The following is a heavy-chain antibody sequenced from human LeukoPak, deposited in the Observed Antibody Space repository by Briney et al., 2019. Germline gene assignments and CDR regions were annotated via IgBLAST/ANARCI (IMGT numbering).Heavy chain of an antibody. D-gene: IGHD5-12*01. CDR2: INHSGST. V-gene: IGHV4-34*01. Sequence: SETLSLTCAVYGGSFSGYYWSWIRQPPGKGLEWIGEINHSGSTNYNPSLKSRVTISLDTSKNQFSLKLSSVTAADTAVYYCARAAGVAHLYYYYYYMDVWGKGTTVTVSS. J-gene: IGHJ6*03. CDR3: ARAAGVAHLYYYYYYMDV. CDR1: GGSFSGYY.